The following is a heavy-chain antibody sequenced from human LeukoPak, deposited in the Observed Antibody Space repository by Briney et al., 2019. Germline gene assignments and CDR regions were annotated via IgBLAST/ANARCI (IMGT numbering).Heavy chain of an antibody. J-gene: IGHJ3*02. Sequence: ASVKVSCKVSGYTLTELSMHWVRQAPGKGLEWMGGFDPEDGETIYAQKFQGRVTMTEDTSTDTAYMELSSLRSEDTAVYYCATKSTNYDILTGYPYSDAFDIWGQGTMVTVSS. CDR1: GYTLTELS. D-gene: IGHD3-9*01. CDR3: ATKSTNYDILTGYPYSDAFDI. CDR2: FDPEDGET. V-gene: IGHV1-24*01.